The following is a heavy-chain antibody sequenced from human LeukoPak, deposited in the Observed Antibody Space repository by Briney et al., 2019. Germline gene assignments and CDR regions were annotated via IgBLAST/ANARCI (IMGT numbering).Heavy chain of an antibody. CDR2: ISAYNGNT. CDR1: GYTFTSYG. D-gene: IGHD3-22*01. Sequence: GASVKVSCKASGYTFTSYGISWVRQAPGQGLEWMGLISAYNGNTNYAQKLQGRVTMTTDTSTSTAYMELRSLRSDDTAVYYCARACYYDSSGYPLYLRKWGQGNLVTVSS. CDR3: ARACYYDSSGYPLYLRK. V-gene: IGHV1-18*01. J-gene: IGHJ4*02.